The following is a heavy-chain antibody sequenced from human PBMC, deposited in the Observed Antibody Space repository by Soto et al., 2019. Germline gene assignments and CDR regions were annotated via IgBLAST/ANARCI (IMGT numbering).Heavy chain of an antibody. Sequence: GGSLRLSCEASGLTFSRYWMTWVRQAPGKGLEWVANIKQDGSEKYYADSVKGRFTISRDNSKNTLYLQMNSLRAEDTAVYYCAKGNWFHAFDIWGQGTMVTVSS. V-gene: IGHV3-7*03. J-gene: IGHJ3*02. CDR3: AKGNWFHAFDI. CDR2: IKQDGSEK. D-gene: IGHD3-9*01. CDR1: GLTFSRYW.